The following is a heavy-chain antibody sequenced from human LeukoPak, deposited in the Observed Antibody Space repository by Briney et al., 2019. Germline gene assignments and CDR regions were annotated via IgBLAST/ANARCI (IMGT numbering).Heavy chain of an antibody. D-gene: IGHD3-3*01. J-gene: IGHJ6*02. CDR2: ISYDGSNK. CDR1: GFTFSSYA. Sequence: PGRSLRLSCAASGFTFSSYAMHWVRQAPGKGLEWVAVISYDGSNKYYADSVKGRFTISRDNSKNTLYLQMNSLRAEDTAVYYCARDRRITIFGVVIKRPKEGYYYYYGMDVWGQGTTVTVSS. V-gene: IGHV3-30-3*01. CDR3: ARDRRITIFGVVIKRPKEGYYYYYGMDV.